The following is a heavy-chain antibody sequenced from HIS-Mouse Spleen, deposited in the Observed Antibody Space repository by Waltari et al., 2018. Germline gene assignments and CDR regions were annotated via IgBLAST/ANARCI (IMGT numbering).Heavy chain of an antibody. D-gene: IGHD3-3*01. J-gene: IGHJ3*02. Sequence: QVQLQESGPGLVKPSETLSLTCTVSGGSISSYYWSWIRQPAGKGLEGIGRSYPSGSTNYTPALKSRVTMSVDTSKNQFSLKLSSVTAADTAVYYCARDFHDFWSGYYGGDKKHDAFDIWGQGTMVTVSS. CDR2: SYPSGST. V-gene: IGHV4-4*07. CDR1: GGSISSYY. CDR3: ARDFHDFWSGYYGGDKKHDAFDI.